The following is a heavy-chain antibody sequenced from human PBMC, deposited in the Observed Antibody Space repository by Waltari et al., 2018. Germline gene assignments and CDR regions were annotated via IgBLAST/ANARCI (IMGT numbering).Heavy chain of an antibody. Sequence: QVQLQQSGPGLVKPSQTLSLTCAISGDSVSSNSAAWNWIRQSPSRGLEWLGRTYYRSKCYKDYAVSVKSRITINPDTSKNQFSLQLNSVTPEDTAVYYCAKTDEFRWNSHNWFDPWGQGTLVTVSS. CDR1: GDSVSSNSAA. CDR2: TYYRSKCYK. D-gene: IGHD1-7*01. V-gene: IGHV6-1*01. CDR3: AKTDEFRWNSHNWFDP. J-gene: IGHJ5*02.